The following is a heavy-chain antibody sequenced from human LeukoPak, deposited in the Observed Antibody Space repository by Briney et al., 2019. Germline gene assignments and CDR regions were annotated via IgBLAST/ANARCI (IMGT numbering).Heavy chain of an antibody. D-gene: IGHD6-19*01. CDR2: IGVAGDT. CDR3: AREGNRAVGGLDYAFDF. Sequence: GGSLRLSCAASGFSFSTYDMHWVRQVPGKGLEWVSGIGVAGDTYYPGSVKGRFTISRENARNSLYLQMNSLRAGDTAVYYCAREGNRAVGGLDYAFDFLGQGTKVTGSS. J-gene: IGHJ3*01. CDR1: GFSFSTYD. V-gene: IGHV3-13*01.